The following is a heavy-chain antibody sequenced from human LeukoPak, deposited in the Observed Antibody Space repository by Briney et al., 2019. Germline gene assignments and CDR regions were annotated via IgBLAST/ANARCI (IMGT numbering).Heavy chain of an antibody. V-gene: IGHV4-34*01. CDR2: INHSGST. CDR3: ARVRYYDSSGYHY. J-gene: IGHJ4*02. D-gene: IGHD3-22*01. Sequence: PSETLSLTCAVYGGSFSGYYWSWIRQPPGKGLEWIGEINHSGSTNYNPSLKSRVTISVDTSKNQFSLKLSSATAADTAVYYCARVRYYDSSGYHYWGQGTLVTVSS. CDR1: GGSFSGYY.